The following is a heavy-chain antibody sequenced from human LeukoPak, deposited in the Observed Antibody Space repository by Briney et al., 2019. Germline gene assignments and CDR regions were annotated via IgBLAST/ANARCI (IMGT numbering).Heavy chain of an antibody. Sequence: PSETLSLTCTVSGGSISSGGYYWSWIRQHPGKGLEWIGYIYYSGSTYYNPSLKSRVTISVDTSKNQFSLKLSSVTAADTAVYYCTVVPAAYYCYGMDVWGQWTTVTVSS. CDR1: GGSISSGGYY. J-gene: IGHJ6*02. CDR3: TVVPAAYYCYGMDV. D-gene: IGHD2-2*01. V-gene: IGHV4-31*03. CDR2: IYYSGST.